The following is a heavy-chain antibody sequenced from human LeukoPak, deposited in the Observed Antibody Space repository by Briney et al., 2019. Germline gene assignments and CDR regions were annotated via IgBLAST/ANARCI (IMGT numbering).Heavy chain of an antibody. CDR3: AKAYTGYSAAARGYFDL. V-gene: IGHV3-23*01. CDR1: GFTFSSYA. D-gene: IGHD1-26*01. Sequence: PAGSLRLSCAASGFTFSSYAKSWVRQAPGKGLEWISAISGSGGSTYYADSVKGRFTISRDNSKNTLYLQMNSLRAEDMAVYYCAKAYTGYSAAARGYFDLWGRGTLVTVSS. CDR2: ISGSGGST. J-gene: IGHJ2*01.